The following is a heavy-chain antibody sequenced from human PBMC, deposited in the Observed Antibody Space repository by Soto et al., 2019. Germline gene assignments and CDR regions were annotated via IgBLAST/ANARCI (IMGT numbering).Heavy chain of an antibody. CDR2: IYYSGST. CDR3: ARDSGDYDFWSGSRPYGMDV. D-gene: IGHD3-3*01. Sequence: PSETLSLTCTVSGGSISSGGYYWSWIRQHPGKGLEWIGYIYYSGSTYYNPSLKSRVTISVDTSKNQLSLKLSSVTAADTAVYYCARDSGDYDFWSGSRPYGMDVWGQGTTVTVSS. V-gene: IGHV4-31*03. CDR1: GGSISSGGYY. J-gene: IGHJ6*02.